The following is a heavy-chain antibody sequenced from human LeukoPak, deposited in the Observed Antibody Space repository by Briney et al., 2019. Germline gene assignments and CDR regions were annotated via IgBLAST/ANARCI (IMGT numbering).Heavy chain of an antibody. CDR1: GYTFTSYD. Sequence: ASVKVSCKASGYTFTSYDINWVRQATGQGLEWMGWMNPNSGNTGYAQKFQGRVTITRNTSISTAYMELSSLRSEDTAVYYCARGNMPRYGSGSYYNPNWFDPWGQGTLVAVSS. J-gene: IGHJ5*02. CDR3: ARGNMPRYGSGSYYNPNWFDP. V-gene: IGHV1-8*03. CDR2: MNPNSGNT. D-gene: IGHD3-10*01.